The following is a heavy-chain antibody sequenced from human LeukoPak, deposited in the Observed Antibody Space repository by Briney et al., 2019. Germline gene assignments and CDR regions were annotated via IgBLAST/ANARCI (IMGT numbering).Heavy chain of an antibody. V-gene: IGHV3-11*01. CDR2: ISSSANTI. D-gene: IGHD3-16*01. J-gene: IGHJ1*01. Sequence: GGSLRLSCAASGFTFSDNYMDWIRQAPGKGLEWVSYISSSANTIYYADSVKGRFTISRDNSKNTVSLQMNSLRGDDTAVYYCAKDDAWGRYKDWGQGTLVTVSS. CDR3: AKDDAWGRYKD. CDR1: GFTFSDNY.